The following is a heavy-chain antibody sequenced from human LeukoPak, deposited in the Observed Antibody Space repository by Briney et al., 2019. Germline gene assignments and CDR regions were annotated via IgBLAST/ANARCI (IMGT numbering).Heavy chain of an antibody. J-gene: IGHJ3*02. CDR2: INHSGST. CDR3: ARGLSLSGCLDAFDI. Sequence: SETLSLACAVYGGSFSGYYWSWIRQPPGKGLEWIGEINHSGSTNYNPSLKSRVTISVDTSKNQFSLKLSSVTAADTAVYFCARGLSLSGCLDAFDIWGQGTMVTVSS. CDR1: GGSFSGYY. V-gene: IGHV4-34*01. D-gene: IGHD3-22*01.